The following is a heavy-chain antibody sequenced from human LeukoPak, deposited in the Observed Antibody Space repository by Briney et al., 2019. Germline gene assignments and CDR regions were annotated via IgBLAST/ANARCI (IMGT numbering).Heavy chain of an antibody. CDR1: GGSVTSGSYY. V-gene: IGHV4-61*01. CDR2: IYYSGST. Sequence: TSETLSLTCTVSGGSVTSGSYYWSWIRQPPGKGLEWIGYIYYSGSTNYNPSLKSRVTISVDTSKNQFSLKLSSVTAADTAVYYCARFLSSSWPYYYYYGMDVWGQGTTVTVSS. CDR3: ARFLSSSWPYYYYYGMDV. J-gene: IGHJ6*02. D-gene: IGHD6-13*01.